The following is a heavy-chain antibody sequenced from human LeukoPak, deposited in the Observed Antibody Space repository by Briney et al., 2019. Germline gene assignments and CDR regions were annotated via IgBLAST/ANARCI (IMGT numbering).Heavy chain of an antibody. D-gene: IGHD4-23*01. CDR2: IYYSGST. CDR1: GGSISSNSYY. J-gene: IGHJ2*01. CDR3: ARALYGGNSYWYFDL. Sequence: SETLSLTCTVSGGSISSNSYYWGWIRQPPGMGLEWIGSIYYSGSTYYNPSLKSRVTISVDTSKNQFSLKLSSVTAADTAVYYCARALYGGNSYWYFDLWGRGTLVTVSS. V-gene: IGHV4-39*07.